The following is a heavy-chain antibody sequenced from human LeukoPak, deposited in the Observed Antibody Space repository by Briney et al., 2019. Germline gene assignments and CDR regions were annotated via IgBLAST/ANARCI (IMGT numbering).Heavy chain of an antibody. J-gene: IGHJ4*02. Sequence: KSSETLSLTCAVSGGSISSGGYSWSWIRQPPGKGLEWIGYIYHSGSTYYNPSLKSRVTISVDRSKNQFSLKLSSVTAADTAVYYCARAPYYYDSSGYYYFDYWGQGTLATVSS. CDR1: GGSISSGGYS. CDR3: ARAPYYYDSSGYYYFDY. V-gene: IGHV4-30-2*01. D-gene: IGHD3-22*01. CDR2: IYHSGST.